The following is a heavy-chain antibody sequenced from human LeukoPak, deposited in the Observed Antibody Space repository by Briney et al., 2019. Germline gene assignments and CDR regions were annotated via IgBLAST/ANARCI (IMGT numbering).Heavy chain of an antibody. CDR1: GGSISPYY. CDR3: ARGSGWRLGY. Sequence: PSETLSLTCAVSGGSISPYYWSWIRQPPGRGLQWIGYIYYTGSTNYNPSLNSRVTISVDTSKNQFSLKLSSVTAADTAVYYCARGSGWRLGYWGQGNLVTVSS. CDR2: IYYTGST. V-gene: IGHV4-59*01. D-gene: IGHD6-19*01. J-gene: IGHJ4*02.